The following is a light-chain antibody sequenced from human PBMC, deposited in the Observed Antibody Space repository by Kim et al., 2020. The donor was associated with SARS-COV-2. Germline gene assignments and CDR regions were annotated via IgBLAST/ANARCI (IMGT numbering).Light chain of an antibody. CDR1: AGPVTSEYY. J-gene: IGLJ3*02. CDR2: STT. Sequence: PGGTVTLTCVSSAGPVTSEYYPNWLQQKPGQAPRALIYSTTNRQSWTPPRFSGSLLGGKAALTLSRVQPEDEADYYCLLYYGGAWVFGGGTQLTVL. CDR3: LLYYGGAWV. V-gene: IGLV7-43*01.